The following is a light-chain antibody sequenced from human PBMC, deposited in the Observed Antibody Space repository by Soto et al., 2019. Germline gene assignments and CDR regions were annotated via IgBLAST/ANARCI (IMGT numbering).Light chain of an antibody. J-gene: IGKJ4*01. V-gene: IGKV1-12*01. CDR2: SAS. Sequence: DIQMTQSPSSVSASVGDRVTITCRASQHISSWLAWYQQKPGQAPKLLIHSASTLESGVPSRFSGSGSGTDFTLTISSLQPEDFATYYCQQADSFPLTFGGGTKVDIK. CDR1: QHISSW. CDR3: QQADSFPLT.